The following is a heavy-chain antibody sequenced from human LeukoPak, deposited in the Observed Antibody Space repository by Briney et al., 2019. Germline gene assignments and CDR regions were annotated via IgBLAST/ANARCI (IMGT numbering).Heavy chain of an antibody. CDR3: AKDLSYGGEGGGNY. D-gene: IGHD2-21*01. V-gene: IGHV3-30*18. CDR2: ISYDGSNK. Sequence: GGSLRLSCAASGFTFSSYGMHWVRQAPGKGLEWVAVISYDGSNKYYADSVKGRFTISRDNSKNTLYLQMNSLRAEDTAVYYCAKDLSYGGEGGGNYWGQGTLVTASS. CDR1: GFTFSSYG. J-gene: IGHJ4*02.